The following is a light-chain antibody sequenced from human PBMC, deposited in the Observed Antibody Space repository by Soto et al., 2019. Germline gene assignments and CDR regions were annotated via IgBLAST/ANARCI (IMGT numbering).Light chain of an antibody. CDR1: QSVGRRY. CDR2: DTS. CDR3: QYQGT. J-gene: IGKJ4*01. V-gene: IGKV3-20*01. Sequence: IVLTQSPGTLSLSPGVRATLSCRASQSVGRRYLAWYQQKPGQAPRLLIYDTSERASDIPDRFSGSGSGKDITLTINRVGPEDFAVYYCQYQGTFGGGTKVEIE.